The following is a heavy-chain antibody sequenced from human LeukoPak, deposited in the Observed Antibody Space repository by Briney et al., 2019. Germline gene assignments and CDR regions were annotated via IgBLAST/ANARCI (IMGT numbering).Heavy chain of an antibody. V-gene: IGHV3-30-3*01. D-gene: IGHD3-22*01. CDR3: ARTVKWLSPHFDY. J-gene: IGHJ4*02. CDR1: GFTFSPYA. CDR2: ISYDGSNT. Sequence: GGSLRLSCATSGFTFSPYAMHWVRQAPGKGLEWVAVISYDGSNTYYADSVKGRFTISRDNSKNTLYLQMNSLRTEDTAVYYCARTVKWLSPHFDYWGQGTLVTVSS.